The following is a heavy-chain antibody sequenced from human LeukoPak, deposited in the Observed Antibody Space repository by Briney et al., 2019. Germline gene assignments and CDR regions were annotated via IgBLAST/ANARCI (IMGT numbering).Heavy chain of an antibody. CDR2: IKEDGSEE. Sequence: GESLRLSCEASEFTFDRYWMTWVRQAPGKGLEWVANIKEDGSEENYADSVKGRFTISRDSAREILYLRMSSLRAEDTAVYSCARDLSEDVIDSWGQGTLVTVSS. D-gene: IGHD5-24*01. CDR3: ARDLSEDVIDS. V-gene: IGHV3-7*01. CDR1: EFTFDRYW. J-gene: IGHJ5*01.